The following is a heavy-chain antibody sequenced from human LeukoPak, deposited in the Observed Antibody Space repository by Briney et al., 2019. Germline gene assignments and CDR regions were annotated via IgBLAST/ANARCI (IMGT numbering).Heavy chain of an antibody. V-gene: IGHV3-74*01. CDR1: GFTFSSYW. CDR3: ARDRPLDY. CDR2: INLDGSST. J-gene: IGHJ4*02. Sequence: QPGRSLRLSCAATGFTFSSYWMHWVRQAPGKGLVWVSRINLDGSSTNYADSMKGRFTISRDNAKNTLYLQMNSLRAEDTAVYFCARDRPLDYWGQGTLVTVSS.